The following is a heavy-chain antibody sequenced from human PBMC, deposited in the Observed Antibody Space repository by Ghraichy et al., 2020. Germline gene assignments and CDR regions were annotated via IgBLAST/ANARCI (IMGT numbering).Heavy chain of an antibody. D-gene: IGHD3-3*01. V-gene: IGHV3-23*01. J-gene: IGHJ5*02. CDR1: GFTFSIYA. CDR2: ISSSGSRT. CDR3: AKAPHYDFWSGPDSWFDL. Sequence: GSLRLSCAASGFTFSIYAMSWVRQAPGKGLEWVSTISSSGSRTNYADSLKGRFTIARDNSKNTLYLQMNSLRAEDTAVYYCAKAPHYDFWSGPDSWFDLWGQGTLVTVSS.